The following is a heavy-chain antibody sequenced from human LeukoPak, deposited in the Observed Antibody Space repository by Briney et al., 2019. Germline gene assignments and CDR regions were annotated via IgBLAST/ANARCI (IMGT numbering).Heavy chain of an antibody. CDR2: MNPNSGNT. V-gene: IGHV1-8*01. CDR1: SYPFTRYG. Sequence: ASVKVSCKASSYPFTRYGISWVRQAPGQGLEWMGWMNPNSGNTGYAQKFQGRVTMTRSTSISTAYMELSSLRFEDTAVYYCTRSVRNGHIDYWGQGTLVTVSS. CDR3: TRSVRNGHIDY. D-gene: IGHD2-21*01. J-gene: IGHJ4*02.